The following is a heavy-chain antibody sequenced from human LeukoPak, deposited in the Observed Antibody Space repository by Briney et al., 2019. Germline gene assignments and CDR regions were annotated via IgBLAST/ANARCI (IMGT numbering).Heavy chain of an antibody. D-gene: IGHD3-10*01. CDR1: GGSFSGYY. J-gene: IGHJ6*02. Sequence: PSETLSLTCAVYGGSFSGYYWSWIRQPPGKGLEWIGEINHSGSTNYNPSLKSRVTISVDTSKNQFSLKLSSVTAADTAVYYCARTFAARYGMDVWGQGTTVTVSS. V-gene: IGHV4-34*01. CDR3: ARTFAARYGMDV. CDR2: INHSGST.